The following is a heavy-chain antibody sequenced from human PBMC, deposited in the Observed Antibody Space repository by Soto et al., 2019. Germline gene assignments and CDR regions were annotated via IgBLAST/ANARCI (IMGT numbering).Heavy chain of an antibody. Sequence: PGESLKISCKGSGYNFTSFWIGWVRQMPGKGLEWMGIMYPGDSNPRYSPSFQGQVTISADKSITTAYLQWSSLKASDTAIYYCARWVGGFDYWGQGTLVTVSS. J-gene: IGHJ4*02. CDR1: GYNFTSFW. CDR2: MYPGDSNP. V-gene: IGHV5-51*01. CDR3: ARWVGGFDY.